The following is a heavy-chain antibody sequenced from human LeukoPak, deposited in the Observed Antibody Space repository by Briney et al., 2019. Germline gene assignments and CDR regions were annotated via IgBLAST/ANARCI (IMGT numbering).Heavy chain of an antibody. CDR1: GFTFSSYW. J-gene: IGHJ4*02. D-gene: IGHD5-12*01. V-gene: IGHV3-7*03. Sequence: GGSLRLSCAASGFTFSSYWMSWVRQAPGKGLEWVANIKQDGSEKYYVDSVKGRFTISRDNAKNSLYLQMNSLRAEDTAVYHCAREGGYSGYASLGHYFDYWGQGXLVTVSS. CDR2: IKQDGSEK. CDR3: AREGGYSGYASLGHYFDY.